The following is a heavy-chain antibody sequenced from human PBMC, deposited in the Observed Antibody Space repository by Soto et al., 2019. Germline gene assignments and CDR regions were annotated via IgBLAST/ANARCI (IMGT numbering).Heavy chain of an antibody. V-gene: IGHV3-7*01. Sequence: GGSLRLSCAASGFTFSSYWMSWVRQAPGKGLEWVANIKQDGSEKYYVDSVKGRFTISRGNAKNSLYLQMNGLRAEDTAVYYCARDPYYFFWSAPRLRVMDVCGKGTTVPGSS. CDR1: GFTFSSYW. J-gene: IGHJ6*03. CDR3: ARDPYYFFWSAPRLRVMDV. CDR2: IKQDGSEK. D-gene: IGHD3-3*01.